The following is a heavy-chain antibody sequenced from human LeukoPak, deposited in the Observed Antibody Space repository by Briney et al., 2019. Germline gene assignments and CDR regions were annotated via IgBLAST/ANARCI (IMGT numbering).Heavy chain of an antibody. D-gene: IGHD6-19*01. Sequence: GGSLRLSCAASGFTFSSYAMHWVRQAPGKGLEYVSAISSNGGSTYYANSVKGRFTISRDNSKNTLYLQMGSLRAEDMAVYYCGRDNVAVAAAFDIWGQGTMVTVSS. CDR3: GRDNVAVAAAFDI. CDR1: GFTFSSYA. J-gene: IGHJ3*02. V-gene: IGHV3-64*01. CDR2: ISSNGGST.